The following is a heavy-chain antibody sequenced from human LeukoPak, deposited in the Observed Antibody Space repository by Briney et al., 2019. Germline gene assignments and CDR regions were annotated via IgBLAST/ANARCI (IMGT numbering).Heavy chain of an antibody. CDR2: IYHNGNT. V-gene: IGHV4-38-2*02. D-gene: IGHD5-18*01. Sequence: SETLSLTCTVSTYSISSGYYWGWIRQPPGKGLEWIGNIYHNGNTYYNPSLKSRVTISVDTSKKQFSLKLRTATVADTAVYYCARGTLQLLFDPWGQGTLVTVCS. CDR1: TYSISSGYY. CDR3: ARGTLQLLFDP. J-gene: IGHJ5*02.